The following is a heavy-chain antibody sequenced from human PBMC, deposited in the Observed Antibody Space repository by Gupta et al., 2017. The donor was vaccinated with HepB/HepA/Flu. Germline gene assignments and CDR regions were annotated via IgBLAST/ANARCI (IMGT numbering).Heavy chain of an antibody. J-gene: IGHJ4*02. Sequence: QVQLVQSGTEVKRPGASVKVSCQASGYTFPVYYIHWLRQAPGQGPEWMGWINPDGGDTLYEQKFQDRSTMTRDTSIGTAYMELNNLRFDDTAMDDCARKLSPGDQGMDYWGQGTLVTVSS. CDR2: INPDGGDT. D-gene: IGHD2/OR15-2a*01. CDR3: ARKLSPGDQGMDY. V-gene: IGHV1-2*02. CDR1: GYTFPVYY.